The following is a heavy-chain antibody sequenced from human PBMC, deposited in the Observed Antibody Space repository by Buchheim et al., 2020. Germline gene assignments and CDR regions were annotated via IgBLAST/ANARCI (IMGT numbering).Heavy chain of an antibody. CDR1: GFTFSSYG. V-gene: IGHV3-30*19. CDR3: AGGDNSGGYTTPPVEY. Sequence: QVQLVESGGGVVQPGRSLRLSCAASGFTFSSYGMHWVRQAPGKGLEWVAVISYDGSNKYYADSVKGRFTISRDNSKNTLYLQMNSLRGEDTAVYYCAGGDNSGGYTTPPVEYWGKGT. D-gene: IGHD1-26*01. CDR2: ISYDGSNK. J-gene: IGHJ4*02.